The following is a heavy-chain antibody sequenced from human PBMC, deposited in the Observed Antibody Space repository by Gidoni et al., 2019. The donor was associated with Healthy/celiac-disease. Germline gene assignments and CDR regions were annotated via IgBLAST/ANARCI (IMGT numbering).Heavy chain of an antibody. Sequence: EVQLVESGGGLVQPGRSLRLSCAASGFTFDDYAMHWVRQAPGKGLEWVSGISWNSGSIGYADSVKGRFTISRDNAKNSLYLQMNSLRAEDTALYYCAKGGFSNIFPPKYGYYYYGMDVWGQGTTVTVSS. CDR3: AKGGFSNIFPPKYGYYYYGMDV. V-gene: IGHV3-9*01. CDR1: GFTFDDYA. J-gene: IGHJ6*02. CDR2: ISWNSGSI. D-gene: IGHD3-10*01.